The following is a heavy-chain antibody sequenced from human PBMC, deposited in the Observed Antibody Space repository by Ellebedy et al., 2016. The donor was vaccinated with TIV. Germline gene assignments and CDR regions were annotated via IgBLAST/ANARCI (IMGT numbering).Heavy chain of an antibody. CDR1: GGSFSGYY. J-gene: IGHJ4*02. CDR2: INHSGST. D-gene: IGHD1-26*01. V-gene: IGHV4-34*01. Sequence: SETLSLTXAVYGGSFSGYYWSWIRQPPGKGLEWIGEINHSGSTNYNPSLKSRVTISVDTSKNQFSLKLSSVTAADTAVYYCTREVEGGTSHDWGQGTLVTVSS. CDR3: TREVEGGTSHD.